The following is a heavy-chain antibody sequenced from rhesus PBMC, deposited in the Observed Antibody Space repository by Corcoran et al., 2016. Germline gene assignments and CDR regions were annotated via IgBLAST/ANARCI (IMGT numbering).Heavy chain of an antibody. CDR1: GGSISDYD. D-gene: IGHD5-12*01. CDR2: IDGNIAGT. V-gene: IGHV4-81*01. J-gene: IGHJ4*01. CDR3: ARYTATVRDY. Sequence: QLQLQESGPGLVKPSETLSLTCAFSGGSISDYDWSWIRQPPGKGLEWVGNIDGNIAGTNYNPSLKSRVTISKDTSKTQFSLKLSSVTAADTAVYYCARYTATVRDYWGQGVLVTVSS.